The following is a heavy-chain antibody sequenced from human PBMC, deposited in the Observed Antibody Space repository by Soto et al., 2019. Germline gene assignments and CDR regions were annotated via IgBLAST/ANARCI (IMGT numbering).Heavy chain of an antibody. D-gene: IGHD3-3*01. CDR2: IYHSGST. V-gene: IGHV4-30-4*01. J-gene: IGHJ6*02. Sequence: SETLSLTCTVSGGSISSGDYYWSWIRQPPGKGLEWIGYIYHSGSTYYNPSLKSRVTISVDTSKNQFSLKLSSVTAADTAVYYCARAAIFGVVSPYYYYGMDVWGQGTTVTVSS. CDR3: ARAAIFGVVSPYYYYGMDV. CDR1: GGSISSGDYY.